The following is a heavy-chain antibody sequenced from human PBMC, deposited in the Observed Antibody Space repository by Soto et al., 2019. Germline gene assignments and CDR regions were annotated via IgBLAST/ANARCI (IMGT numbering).Heavy chain of an antibody. CDR2: ISGSGGST. CDR3: AKFLGVYDSSNNKGDYFDY. CDR1: GFTFSSYA. Sequence: GGSLRLSCAASGFTFSSYAMSWVRQAPGKGLEWVSAISGSGGSTYYADSVKGRFTISRDNSKNTLYLQMNSLRAEDTAVYYCAKFLGVYDSSNNKGDYFDYWGQGTLVTVSS. D-gene: IGHD3-22*01. V-gene: IGHV3-23*01. J-gene: IGHJ4*02.